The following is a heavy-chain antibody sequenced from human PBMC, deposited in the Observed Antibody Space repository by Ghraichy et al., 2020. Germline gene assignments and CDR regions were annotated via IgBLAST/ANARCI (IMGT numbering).Heavy chain of an antibody. D-gene: IGHD2-2*02. Sequence: SETLSLTCAVYGGSFSGYYWSWIRQPPGKWLEWIGEINHSGSTNYNPSLKSRVTISVDTSKNQFSLKLSSVTAADTAVYYCARREGTYPKFDYWGQGTLVTVSS. J-gene: IGHJ4*02. V-gene: IGHV4-34*01. CDR3: ARREGTYPKFDY. CDR1: GGSFSGYY. CDR2: INHSGST.